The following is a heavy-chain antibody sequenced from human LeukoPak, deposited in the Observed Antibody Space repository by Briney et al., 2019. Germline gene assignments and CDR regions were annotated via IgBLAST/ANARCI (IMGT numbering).Heavy chain of an antibody. CDR1: GFTFSSYW. J-gene: IGHJ4*02. Sequence: GGSLRLSCVASGFTFSSYWMSWIRQAPGKGLEWVASIRQDGNEKYYVDSVKGRFTISRDDAKNSLNLQMNSLRAEDTAVYYCARDRSGGSCYLHWGQGTLVTVSS. CDR2: IRQDGNEK. CDR3: ARDRSGGSCYLH. V-gene: IGHV3-7*01. D-gene: IGHD2-15*01.